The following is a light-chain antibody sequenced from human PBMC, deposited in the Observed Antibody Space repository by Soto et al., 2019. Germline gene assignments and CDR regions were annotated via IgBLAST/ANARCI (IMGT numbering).Light chain of an antibody. V-gene: IGKV1-17*01. CDR1: QGIRNY. CDR3: LQHNTYPYT. CDR2: VAS. Sequence: IQMTQSPSSLSASVGDTVTVTCRARQGIRNYLNWFQQKPGKAPKRLISVASTLQSGVTSRFSGSGSGTEFTLTISSLQPEDSATYYCLQHNTYPYTLGQGTKLDIK. J-gene: IGKJ2*01.